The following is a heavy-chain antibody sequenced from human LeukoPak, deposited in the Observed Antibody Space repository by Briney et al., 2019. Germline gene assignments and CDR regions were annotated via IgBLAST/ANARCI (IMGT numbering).Heavy chain of an antibody. CDR3: ATVYSGSYYFDY. CDR2: IILIFGAA. J-gene: IGHJ4*02. D-gene: IGHD1-26*01. Sequence: SVKVSCKASGGTFSSDAINWERQAPGQGLEWMGGIILIFGAANYAQEFQGRVTITADESASTVYMELSSLRSDDTAVYYCATVYSGSYYFDYWGQGTLVTVSS. CDR1: GGTFSSDA. V-gene: IGHV1-69*13.